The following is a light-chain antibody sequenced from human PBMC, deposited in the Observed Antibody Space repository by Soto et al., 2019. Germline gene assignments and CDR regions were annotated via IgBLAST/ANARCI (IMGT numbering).Light chain of an antibody. CDR3: SSYVSSGTYV. CDR1: SSDIGAYNY. CDR2: DVN. Sequence: QSALTQPASVSGSPGQSIAISCTGTSSDIGAYNYVSWYRQHPDKAPKLMIFDVNNRPSGVSDRFSGSKSGNTASLTISGLQAEDEADYYCSSYVSSGTYVFGTGTKVTVL. J-gene: IGLJ1*01. V-gene: IGLV2-14*03.